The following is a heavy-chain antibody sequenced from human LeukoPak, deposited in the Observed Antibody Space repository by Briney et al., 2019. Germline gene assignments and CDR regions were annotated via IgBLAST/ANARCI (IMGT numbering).Heavy chain of an antibody. CDR2: ISSSSSTI. J-gene: IGHJ4*02. CDR1: GFTFSSYS. V-gene: IGHV3-48*01. Sequence: GALRLSCAASGFTFSSYSMNWVRQAPGKGLEWVSYISSSSSTIYYADSVKGRFTISRDNAKNSLYLQMNSLRAEDTAVYYCARDPPYYYDSSGPSIPRAYWGQGTLVTVSS. D-gene: IGHD3-22*01. CDR3: ARDPPYYYDSSGPSIPRAY.